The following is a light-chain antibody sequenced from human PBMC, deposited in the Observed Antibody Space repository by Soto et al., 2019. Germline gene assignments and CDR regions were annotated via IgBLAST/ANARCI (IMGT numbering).Light chain of an antibody. Sequence: EIVLTQSPGTLSLSPGERATLSCRAIQSITSTYSAWYQQKPGQAPRLLIYGASSRATGIPDRFSGSGSGTDFTLTISRLEPEDFAVYYCQQYSSSPPFTFGPGTKVDIK. CDR2: GAS. CDR1: QSITSTY. V-gene: IGKV3-20*01. CDR3: QQYSSSPPFT. J-gene: IGKJ3*01.